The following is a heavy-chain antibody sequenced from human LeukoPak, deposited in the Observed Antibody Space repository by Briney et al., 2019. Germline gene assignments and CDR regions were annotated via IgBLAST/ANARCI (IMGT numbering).Heavy chain of an antibody. CDR2: ISSSSKHM. CDR3: ARDLKYSSGFGFEP. Sequence: GGSLRLSCAASGFIFRTYSMNWVRQAPGKGQEWVSSISSSSKHMYYADSVKGRFSISRDDAKNSLFLQMNGLRAEDTAVYYCARDLKYSSGFGFEPWGQGTLVTVSS. D-gene: IGHD6-19*01. CDR1: GFIFRTYS. V-gene: IGHV3-21*01. J-gene: IGHJ5*02.